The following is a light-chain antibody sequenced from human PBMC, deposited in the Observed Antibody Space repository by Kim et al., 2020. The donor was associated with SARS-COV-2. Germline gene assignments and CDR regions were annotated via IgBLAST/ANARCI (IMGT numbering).Light chain of an antibody. CDR3: QTWGPGIWV. V-gene: IGLV4-69*01. CDR2: LNTGGSK. Sequence: ASIRLTCPQGSGHSDYSDAWRHRQRENGPRYLLKLNTGGSKIMGDGIPVRFSGSMSGAERYRTISSLQSEDEGDYYCQTWGPGIWVFGGGTQLTVL. CDR1: SGHSDYS. J-gene: IGLJ3*02.